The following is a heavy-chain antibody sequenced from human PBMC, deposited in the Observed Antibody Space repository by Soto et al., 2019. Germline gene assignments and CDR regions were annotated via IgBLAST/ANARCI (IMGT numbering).Heavy chain of an antibody. CDR1: GFSFDKYA. V-gene: IGHV3-23*01. D-gene: IGHD3-16*02. CDR3: ARRTSFLGAFDY. Sequence: GGSLRLSCVASGFSFDKYAMAWVRQAPGKGLEWVSHVAAGGGRTYYAESVKGRFTISRDNSKNTLFLQINTLRADDTAIYFCARRTSFLGAFDYWGQGVLVTVSS. J-gene: IGHJ4*02. CDR2: VAAGGGRT.